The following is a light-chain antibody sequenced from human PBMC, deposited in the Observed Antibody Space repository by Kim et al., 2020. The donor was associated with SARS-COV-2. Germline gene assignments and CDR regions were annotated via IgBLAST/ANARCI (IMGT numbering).Light chain of an antibody. CDR3: QQYESLPLI. CDR1: QDIHDF. V-gene: IGKV1-33*01. CDR2: DAS. J-gene: IGKJ5*01. Sequence: DIQISQSPSSLHASIGDTVTITCQASQDIHDFLSWFQQKPGRAPKLLSYDASHLEPGVPSRFSGSGSGTHFIFNISSLQPEDTATYFCQQYESLPLIFGQGTRLEIK.